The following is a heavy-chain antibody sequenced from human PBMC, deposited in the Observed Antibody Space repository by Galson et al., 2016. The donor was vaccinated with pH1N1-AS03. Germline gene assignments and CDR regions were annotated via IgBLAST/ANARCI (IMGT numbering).Heavy chain of an antibody. D-gene: IGHD1-1*01. CDR3: AKTTGGVSKSGAFDV. V-gene: IGHV3-23*01. CDR1: GFTFNTYA. J-gene: IGHJ3*01. CDR2: ISADGINT. Sequence: SLRLSCAASGFTFNTYAMNWVRQAPGKGLEWVSSISADGINTYYADSPKGRFTISRDNSRNTVSLQMDSLRVEDTAVYYCAKTTGGVSKSGAFDVWGQGTMVTVSS.